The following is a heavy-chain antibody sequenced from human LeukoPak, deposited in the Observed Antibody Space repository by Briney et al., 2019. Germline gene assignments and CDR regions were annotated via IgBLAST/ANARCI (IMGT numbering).Heavy chain of an antibody. V-gene: IGHV5-10-1*01. J-gene: IGHJ5*02. CDR2: IDPSNSYT. D-gene: IGHD3-10*01. Sequence: GESLKISCKGSGYSFTTYWISWVRQMPGKVLEWMGRIDPSNSYTKYSPSFQGHVTISVDKSVSTAYLQWSSLKSSDTAIYYCATERTSGRNWFDPWGQGTLVTVSS. CDR1: GYSFTTYW. CDR3: ATERTSGRNWFDP.